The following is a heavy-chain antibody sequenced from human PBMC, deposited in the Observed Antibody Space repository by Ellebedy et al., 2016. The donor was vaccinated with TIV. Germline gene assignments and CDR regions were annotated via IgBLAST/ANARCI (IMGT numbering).Heavy chain of an antibody. CDR2: IHPSDSDT. D-gene: IGHD4-17*01. CDR1: GYNFSNNW. J-gene: IGHJ4*02. V-gene: IGHV5-10-1*01. CDR3: ARRGDSDFDS. Sequence: GESLKISCKISGYNFSNNWISWVRQKPGKGLEWMGRIHPSDSDTDYRPSFLGHVTMSVDKSISFAFLQWSSLQASDTAMYYCARRGDSDFDSWGQGTVVTVSS.